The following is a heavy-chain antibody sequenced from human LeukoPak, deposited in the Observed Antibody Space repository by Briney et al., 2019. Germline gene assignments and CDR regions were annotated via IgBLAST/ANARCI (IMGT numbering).Heavy chain of an antibody. D-gene: IGHD6-13*01. V-gene: IGHV3-21*01. CDR3: ARDFLAAGDY. CDR1: GFIFSSYT. CDR2: INSGSTNP. J-gene: IGHJ4*02. Sequence: GGSLRLSCEASGFIFSSYTMNWIRQAPGKGLEWVASINSGSTNPYYADSVKGRFTISRDDAKKSLYLQMTSLRVEDTSVYYCARDFLAAGDYWGQGTLDTVSS.